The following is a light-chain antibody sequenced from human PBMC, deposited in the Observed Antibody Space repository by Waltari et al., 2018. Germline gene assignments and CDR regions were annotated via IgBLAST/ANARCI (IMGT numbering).Light chain of an antibody. V-gene: IGLV1-51*01. CDR2: DKS. CDR3: GTWDSSLSAYV. CDR1: SSNIGGNS. Sequence: QSVLTQPPSVSAAPGQKVTISCSGSSSNIGGNSISWYQQRPGTAPKLLIYDKSKAPAGIPDRFSLSKSGTSATLGITGLQTWDEADYYCGTWDSSLSAYVFGTGTKVTVL. J-gene: IGLJ1*01.